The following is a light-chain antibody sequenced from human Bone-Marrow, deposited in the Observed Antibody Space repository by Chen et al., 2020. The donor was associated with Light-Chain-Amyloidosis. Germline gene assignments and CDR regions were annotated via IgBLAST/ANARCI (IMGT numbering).Light chain of an antibody. CDR2: AAS. J-gene: IGKJ2*01. CDR3: QQLNSYPRT. Sequence: DIQLTQSPSFLSASVGDRVHITCRASQGISSYLAWYQQKPGKAPKLLIYAASTLQSGVPSRFSGSGSGTEFTLTISSLQPEDFATYYCQQLNSYPRTFGQGTKLEIK. V-gene: IGKV1-9*01. CDR1: QGISSY.